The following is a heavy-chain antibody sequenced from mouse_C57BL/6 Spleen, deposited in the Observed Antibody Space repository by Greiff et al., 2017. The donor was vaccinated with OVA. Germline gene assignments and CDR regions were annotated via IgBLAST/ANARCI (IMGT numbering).Heavy chain of an antibody. D-gene: IGHD2-4*01. V-gene: IGHV1-18*01. CDR2: INPNNGGT. Sequence: VQLKESGPELVKPGASVKIPCKASGYTFTDYNMDWVQQSHGKSLEWIGDINPNNGGTIYNQKFKGKATLTVDKSSSTAYMELRSLTSEDTAVYYCARRDDYGYYFDYWGQGTTLTVSS. CDR1: GYTFTDYN. J-gene: IGHJ2*01. CDR3: ARRDDYGYYFDY.